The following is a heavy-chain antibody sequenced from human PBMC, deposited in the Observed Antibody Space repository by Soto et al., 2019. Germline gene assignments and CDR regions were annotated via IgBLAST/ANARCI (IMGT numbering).Heavy chain of an antibody. J-gene: IGHJ6*02. V-gene: IGHV4-59*01. Sequence: SETLSLTCTVSGGSISSYYWSWIRQPPGKGLEWIGYIYYSGSTNYNPSLKSRVTISVDTSKNQFSLKLSSVTAADTAVYYCARQMTTVTTRHYYYGMDVWGQGTTATVSS. D-gene: IGHD4-17*01. CDR1: GGSISSYY. CDR2: IYYSGST. CDR3: ARQMTTVTTRHYYYGMDV.